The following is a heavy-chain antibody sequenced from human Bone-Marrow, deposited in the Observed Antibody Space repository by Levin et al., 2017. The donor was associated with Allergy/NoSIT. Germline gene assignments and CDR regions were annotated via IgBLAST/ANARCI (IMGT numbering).Heavy chain of an antibody. Sequence: GGSLRLSCKASGYTFTGYYLHWVRQAPGQGLEWMGWINPNSGGTRYPQKFQGRVTMTRDTSITTAYMELSRLTSDDTAVYFCARELRLATYFDYWGQGALVIVSS. CDR1: GYTFTGYY. CDR3: ARELRLATYFDY. CDR2: INPNSGGT. J-gene: IGHJ4*02. V-gene: IGHV1-2*02.